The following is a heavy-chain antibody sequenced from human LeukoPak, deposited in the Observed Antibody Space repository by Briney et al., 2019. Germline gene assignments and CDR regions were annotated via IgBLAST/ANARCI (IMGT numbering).Heavy chain of an antibody. J-gene: IGHJ4*02. Sequence: ASVKVSCKASGYTFTGYYMHWVRQAPGQGLEWMGWINPNSGGTNYAQKFQGRVTMTRDTSISTAYMELSRLRSDDTAVYYCARRRIAVPNYFDYWGQGTLVTVSS. CDR1: GYTFTGYY. D-gene: IGHD6-19*01. CDR2: INPNSGGT. V-gene: IGHV1-2*02. CDR3: ARRRIAVPNYFDY.